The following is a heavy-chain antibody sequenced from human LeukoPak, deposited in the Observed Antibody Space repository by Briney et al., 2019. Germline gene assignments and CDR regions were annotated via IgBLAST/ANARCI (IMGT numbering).Heavy chain of an antibody. CDR2: IRDSGEA. CDR3: ARDRAANQDWVEFDP. J-gene: IGHJ5*02. V-gene: IGHV3-53*05. D-gene: IGHD3/OR15-3a*01. CDR1: GFRVSDYY. Sequence: PGGSLRLSCAVSGFRVSDYYMSWVRQAPGKGLEWVGLIRDSGEAYYADFARGRFAISRDETENTLYLQKNSLRVEDTAVYFCARDRAANQDWVEFDPWGQGTPVIVSS.